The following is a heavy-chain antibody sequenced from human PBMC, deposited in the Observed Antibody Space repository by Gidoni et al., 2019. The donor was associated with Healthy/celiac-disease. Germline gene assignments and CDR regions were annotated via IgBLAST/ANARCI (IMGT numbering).Heavy chain of an antibody. J-gene: IGHJ2*01. CDR3: ARVPRLLGDWYFDL. D-gene: IGHD2-15*01. CDR1: GFTFRSYS. CDR2: MSSSSSYI. Sequence: EVQLVESGGGLVKPGGSLSLSCAASGFTFRSYSMNWVRQAPGKGLEWISSMSSSSSYIYYADSVKGRFTISRDNAKNSLYLQMNSLRAEDTAVYYCARVPRLLGDWYFDLWGRGTLVTVSS. V-gene: IGHV3-21*01.